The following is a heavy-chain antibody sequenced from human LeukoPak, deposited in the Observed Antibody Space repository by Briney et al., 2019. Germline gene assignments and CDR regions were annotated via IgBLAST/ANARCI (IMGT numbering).Heavy chain of an antibody. J-gene: IGHJ6*02. V-gene: IGHV4-34*01. D-gene: IGHD3-10*01. Sequence: PSETLSLTCAVYGGSFSGYYWSWIRQPPGKGLEWIGEINHSGSTNYNPSLKSRVTISVDTSKNQFSLKLSSVTAADTAVYYCARVPFRYYYGSGSYYNRYYYYYGMDVWGQGTTVTVSS. CDR1: GGSFSGYY. CDR2: INHSGST. CDR3: ARVPFRYYYGSGSYYNRYYYYYGMDV.